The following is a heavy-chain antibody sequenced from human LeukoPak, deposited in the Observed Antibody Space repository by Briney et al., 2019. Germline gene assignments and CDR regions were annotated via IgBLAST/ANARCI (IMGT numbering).Heavy chain of an antibody. D-gene: IGHD2-8*01. CDR2: IYYSGST. CDR3: ARDLVLDSFAFDI. J-gene: IGHJ3*02. CDR1: GGSISSYY. Sequence: SETLSLTCTVSGGSISSYYWSWIRQPPGKGLEWIGYIYYSGSTNYNPSLKSRVTISVDTSKNQFSLKLSSVTAADTAVYYCARDLVLDSFAFDIWGQGTMVTVSS. V-gene: IGHV4-59*01.